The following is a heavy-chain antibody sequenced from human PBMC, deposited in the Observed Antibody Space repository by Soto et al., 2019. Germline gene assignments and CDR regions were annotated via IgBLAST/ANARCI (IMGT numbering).Heavy chain of an antibody. CDR2: IWYDGSNK. Sequence: GGSLRLSCAASGFTFSSYGMHWVRQAPGKGLEWVAVIWYDGSNKYYADSVKGRFTISRDNSKKTLYLQMNSLRAEDTAVYYCARDPRVVTAIRGYYFDYWGQGTLVTVSS. V-gene: IGHV3-33*01. CDR1: GFTFSSYG. D-gene: IGHD2-21*02. CDR3: ARDPRVVTAIRGYYFDY. J-gene: IGHJ4*02.